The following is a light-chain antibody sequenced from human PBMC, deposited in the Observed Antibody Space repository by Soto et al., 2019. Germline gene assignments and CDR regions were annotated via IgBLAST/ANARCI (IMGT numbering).Light chain of an antibody. CDR2: AAF. V-gene: IGKV1-12*01. CDR3: QQADSFPIT. J-gene: IGKJ5*01. CDR1: EDINSR. Sequence: DIQMTQSPSSVSASVGDRVTISCRASEDINSRLAWYQQKPGNAPKLLIYAAFILQSGVPSRFSGYGSGTDFTLSISSLQPEDFATYYCQQADSFPITCGQGTRLEIK.